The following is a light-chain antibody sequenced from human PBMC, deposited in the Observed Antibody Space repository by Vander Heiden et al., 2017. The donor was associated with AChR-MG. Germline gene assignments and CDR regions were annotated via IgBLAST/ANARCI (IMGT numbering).Light chain of an antibody. CDR2: DAS. Sequence: SAVLTQPPPVSVAPGQTARITCAGNNLGRASVHWYQQQPCQAPRLVIFDASHRAPGNPERISGSKTGNTAILTISRVEAGDEADYYCHIWDSSSDQGLFGGGTKLTVL. V-gene: IGLV3-21*02. CDR3: HIWDSSSDQGL. J-gene: IGLJ2*01. CDR1: NLGRAS.